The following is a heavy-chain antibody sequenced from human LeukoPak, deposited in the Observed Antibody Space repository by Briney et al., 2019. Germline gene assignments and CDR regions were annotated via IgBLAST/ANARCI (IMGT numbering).Heavy chain of an antibody. J-gene: IGHJ5*02. CDR3: ARGYCSGGICYLVENWLDP. CDR2: INPNIGGT. V-gene: IGHV1-2*06. CDR1: GYTLTAYY. Sequence: EASVKVSCKASGYTLTAYYIYWVRQAPGQGLEWMGRINPNIGGTDYAQNFQGRVTITRDTSISTAYMELSRLRSDDTAVYYCARGYCSGGICYLVENWLDPWGQGTLVTVSS. D-gene: IGHD2-15*01.